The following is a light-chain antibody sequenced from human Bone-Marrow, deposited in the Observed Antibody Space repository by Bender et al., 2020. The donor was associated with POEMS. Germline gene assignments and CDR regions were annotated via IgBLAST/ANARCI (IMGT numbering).Light chain of an antibody. J-gene: IGLJ1*01. V-gene: IGLV2-8*01. CDR3: ASVGGSNV. CDR2: EVS. Sequence: QSALTQPASVSGSPGQSITISCTGTSSDVGGYNYVSWYQQHPGKAPKLMIYEVSNRPSGVPDRFSGSKSGNTASLTVSWLQTKDKADYYCASVGGSNVFGTGTKSTVL. CDR1: SSDVGGYNY.